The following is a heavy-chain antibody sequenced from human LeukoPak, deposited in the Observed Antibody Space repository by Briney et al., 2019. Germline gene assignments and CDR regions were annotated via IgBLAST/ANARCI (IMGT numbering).Heavy chain of an antibody. V-gene: IGHV4-38-2*02. Sequence: SETLSLTCTVSGYSISSGYYWGWIRQPPGKGLEWIGSIYHSGTTNYNPSLKSRVTISIDTSKNQFSLKLTSVTAADTAVYYCARRHPYCTSTSCANWYFDLWGRGTLVTVSS. CDR1: GYSISSGYY. J-gene: IGHJ2*01. CDR3: ARRHPYCTSTSCANWYFDL. CDR2: IYHSGTT. D-gene: IGHD2-2*01.